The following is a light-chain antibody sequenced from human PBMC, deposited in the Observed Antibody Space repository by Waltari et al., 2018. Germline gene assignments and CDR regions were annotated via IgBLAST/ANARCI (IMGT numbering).Light chain of an antibody. Sequence: EIVLTQSPGTLSLSPGERAPLSCRASQGVSRTLAWYQQKPGQAPRLLIYDASIRATGIPDRFSGSGSGTDFSLTISRLEPEDFAVYYCQQYGTLPATFGQGTKVEIK. J-gene: IGKJ1*01. CDR2: DAS. V-gene: IGKV3-20*01. CDR3: QQYGTLPAT. CDR1: QGVSRT.